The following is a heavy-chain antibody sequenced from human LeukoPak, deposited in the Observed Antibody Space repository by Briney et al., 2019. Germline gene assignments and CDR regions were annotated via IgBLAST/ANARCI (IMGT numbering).Heavy chain of an antibody. V-gene: IGHV3-23*01. CDR1: GFTFSTYT. Sequence: GGSLRLSCAASGFTFSTYTMNWVRQAPGKGLEWVSAISGSGGSTNYADSVKGRFTISRDNSKNTLYLQMNSLRAEDTAVYYCARGTGSLLWFGESPRDAFDIWGQGTMVTVSS. CDR3: ARGTGSLLWFGESPRDAFDI. D-gene: IGHD3-10*01. CDR2: ISGSGGST. J-gene: IGHJ3*02.